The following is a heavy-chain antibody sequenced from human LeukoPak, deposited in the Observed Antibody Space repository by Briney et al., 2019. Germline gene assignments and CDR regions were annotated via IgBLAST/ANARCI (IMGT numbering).Heavy chain of an antibody. Sequence: GGSLRLSCAASGFTFSSYAMHWVRQAPGKGLEWVAVISYDGSNKYYADSVKGRFTISRDNSKNTLYLQMNSLRAEDTAVYYCARDRIVVVVAATPYYYYGMDVWGKGTTVTVSS. CDR2: ISYDGSNK. CDR3: ARDRIVVVVAATPYYYYGMDV. CDR1: GFTFSSYA. D-gene: IGHD2-15*01. J-gene: IGHJ6*04. V-gene: IGHV3-30*04.